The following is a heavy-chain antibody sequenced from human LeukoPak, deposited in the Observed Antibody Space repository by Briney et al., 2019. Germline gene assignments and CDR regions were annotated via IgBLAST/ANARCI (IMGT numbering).Heavy chain of an antibody. J-gene: IGHJ4*02. D-gene: IGHD1-7*01. CDR1: GFTFSSYS. V-gene: IGHV3-21*01. CDR2: ISSSSSYI. Sequence: GGSLRLSCAASGFTFSSYSMNWVRQAPGKGLEWVSSISSSSSYIYYADSVKGRFTISRDNAKNSLYLQMNSPRAEDTAVYYYARDRRNYPGDWGQGTLVTVSS. CDR3: ARDRRNYPGD.